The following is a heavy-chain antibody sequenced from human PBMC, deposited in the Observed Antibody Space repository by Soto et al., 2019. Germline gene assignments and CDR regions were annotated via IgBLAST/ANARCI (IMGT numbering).Heavy chain of an antibody. J-gene: IGHJ5*02. Sequence: QVQLVQSGAEVKKPGSSVKVSCKASGGTFSSYAISWVRQAPGQGLEWMGGIIPIFGTANYAQKFQGRVTITADESTSTAYMELSSLRSEDTAVYYCASLRSIAAATWFDPWGQVTLVTVSS. CDR3: ASLRSIAAATWFDP. D-gene: IGHD6-6*01. CDR1: GGTFSSYA. CDR2: IIPIFGTA. V-gene: IGHV1-69*01.